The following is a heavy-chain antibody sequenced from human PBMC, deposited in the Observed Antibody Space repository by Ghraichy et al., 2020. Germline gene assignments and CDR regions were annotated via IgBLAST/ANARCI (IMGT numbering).Heavy chain of an antibody. J-gene: IGHJ4*02. CDR3: ARTVRTMIPYFDY. CDR1: GGSISSYY. CDR2: IYTSGST. V-gene: IGHV4-4*07. Sequence: EALNISCTVSGGSISSYYWSWIRQPAGKGLEWIGRIYTSGSTNYNPSLKSRVTMSVDTSKNQFSLKLSSVTAADTAVYYCARTVRTMIPYFDYWGQGTLVTVSS. D-gene: IGHD3-22*01.